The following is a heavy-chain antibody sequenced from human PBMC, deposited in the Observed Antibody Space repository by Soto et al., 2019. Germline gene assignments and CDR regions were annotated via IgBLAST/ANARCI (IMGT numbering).Heavy chain of an antibody. CDR2: ISSSSSTI. CDR1: GFTFRSCC. V-gene: IGHV3-48*01. D-gene: IGHD3-9*01. J-gene: IGHJ5*02. CDR3: AKEPPSYDTLTGYYYWFDP. Sequence: TGGSLRLSFAAPGFTFRSCCMKWVRQAPGKGLGWVSYISSSSSTIYYADSVKGRFTISRDNAKNSLYLQMNSLRAEDTAVYYCAKEPPSYDTLTGYYYWFDPWGQGTLVTVSS.